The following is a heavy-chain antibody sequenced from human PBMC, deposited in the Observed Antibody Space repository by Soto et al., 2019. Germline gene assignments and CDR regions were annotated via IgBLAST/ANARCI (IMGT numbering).Heavy chain of an antibody. J-gene: IGHJ4*02. V-gene: IGHV3-53*01. CDR1: GFAVNSDY. D-gene: IGHD2-2*01. CDR3: VRTSSY. Sequence: EVQLVASGGGLIQPGGSLRLSCAASGFAVNSDYMSWVRQAPGKGLEWVSVLYGGGTTHYSDSAKGRFTISRDNSKNTVFLQMNSLRAEDTAVYYCVRTSSYWGQGTRVIVSS. CDR2: LYGGGTT.